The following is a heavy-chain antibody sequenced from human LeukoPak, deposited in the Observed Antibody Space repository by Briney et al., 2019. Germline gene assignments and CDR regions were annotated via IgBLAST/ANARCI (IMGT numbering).Heavy chain of an antibody. CDR3: ARVGAGRFLEWLPPGVDYYYYYMDV. D-gene: IGHD3-3*01. Sequence: ASVKVSCKASGGTFSSYAISWVRQAPGQGLEWMGGIIPIFGTANYAQKFQGRVTITTDESTSTAYMELSSLRSEDTAVYYCARVGAGRFLEWLPPGVDYYYYYMDVWGKGTTVTVSS. CDR2: IIPIFGTA. CDR1: GGTFSSYA. V-gene: IGHV1-69*05. J-gene: IGHJ6*03.